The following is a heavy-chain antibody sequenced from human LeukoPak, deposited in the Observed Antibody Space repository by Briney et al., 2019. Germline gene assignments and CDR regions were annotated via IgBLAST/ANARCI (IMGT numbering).Heavy chain of an antibody. Sequence: SETLSLTCTVSGNSINNYYWSWIRQPPGKGLEWIAYIHSTGITNYNPSLKSRVSISVDTSRNQFSLTLSSVTAADTAIFYCAGITFNANDFDTWGRGTTVTVSS. CDR1: GNSINNYY. D-gene: IGHD4/OR15-4a*01. V-gene: IGHV4-59*01. CDR3: AGITFNANDFDT. CDR2: IHSTGIT. J-gene: IGHJ3*02.